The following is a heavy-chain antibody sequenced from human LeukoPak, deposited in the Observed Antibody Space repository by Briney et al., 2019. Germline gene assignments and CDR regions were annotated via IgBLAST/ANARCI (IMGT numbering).Heavy chain of an antibody. CDR3: AREGVGTTLNYYYYYMDV. D-gene: IGHD4-17*01. J-gene: IGHJ6*03. Sequence: GGSLRLSCAASGFTFSSYGMSWVRQAPGKGLEWVSYISSSGSTIYYADSVKGRFTISRDNAKNSLYLQMNSLRAEDTAVYYCAREGVGTTLNYYYYYMDVWGKGTTVTVSS. CDR2: ISSSGSTI. V-gene: IGHV3-48*04. CDR1: GFTFSSYG.